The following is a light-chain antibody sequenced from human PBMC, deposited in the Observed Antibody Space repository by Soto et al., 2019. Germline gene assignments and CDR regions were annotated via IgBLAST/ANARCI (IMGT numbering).Light chain of an antibody. V-gene: IGKV3-15*01. J-gene: IGKJ1*01. CDR3: QQYNNWPPWT. Sequence: VVTQSPGTLSVNPGERVTLSCRTSHSVNSHVAWYQQKPGQAPRLLIYGASTRATGIPARFSGSGSGTEFTLTISSLQSEDFAVYYCQQYNNWPPWTFAQGTKVDIK. CDR1: HSVNSH. CDR2: GAS.